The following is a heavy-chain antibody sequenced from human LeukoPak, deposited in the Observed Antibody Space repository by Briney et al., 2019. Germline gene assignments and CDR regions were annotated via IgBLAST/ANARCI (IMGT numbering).Heavy chain of an antibody. V-gene: IGHV3-53*01. CDR2: IHSGGNT. D-gene: IGHD6-13*01. CDR3: ARCDSSRWNGIDY. CDR1: GFTFSSYA. Sequence: GGSLRLSCAASGFTFSSYAMNWVRQAPGKGLEWVSVIHSGGNTYYADPVKGRFTISRDNSRNTMDLQMNSLRAEDTALYYCARCDSSRWNGIDYWGQGTLVTVSS. J-gene: IGHJ4*02.